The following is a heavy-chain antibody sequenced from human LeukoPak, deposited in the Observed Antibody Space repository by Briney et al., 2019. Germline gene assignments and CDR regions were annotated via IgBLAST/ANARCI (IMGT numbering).Heavy chain of an antibody. CDR3: AKERDTAMVTIDY. CDR2: IRYDGSNK. Sequence: GGSLRLSCAASGFTFSSYGMHWVRQAPGKGLEWVAFIRYDGSNKYYADSVKGRFTISRDNSKNTLYLQMNSLRAEDTAVYYCAKERDTAMVTIDYWGQGTLVAVSS. CDR1: GFTFSSYG. J-gene: IGHJ4*02. D-gene: IGHD5-18*01. V-gene: IGHV3-30*02.